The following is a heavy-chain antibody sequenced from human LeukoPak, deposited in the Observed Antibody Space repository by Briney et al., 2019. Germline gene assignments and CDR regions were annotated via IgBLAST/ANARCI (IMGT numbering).Heavy chain of an antibody. Sequence: SETLSLTCTVSGGSISSYYWSWIRQPAGKGLEWIGRIYTSGSTNYNPSLKSRVTMSVDTSKNQFSLKLSSVTAADTAVYYCARADPERQSYYYYMDVWGKGTTVTVSS. V-gene: IGHV4-4*07. D-gene: IGHD1-14*01. CDR1: GGSISSYY. CDR2: IYTSGST. J-gene: IGHJ6*03. CDR3: ARADPERQSYYYYMDV.